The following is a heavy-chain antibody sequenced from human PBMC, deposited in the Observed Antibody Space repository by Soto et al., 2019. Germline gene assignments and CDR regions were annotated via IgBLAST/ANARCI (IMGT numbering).Heavy chain of an antibody. Sequence: GGSLRLSCAASGFTFSNAWMSWVRQAPGKGLEWVSVIYSGGSTYYADSVKGRFTISRDNSKNTLYLQMNSLRAEDTAVYYCAGSDSSGYLPSDYWGQGTLVTVSS. CDR3: AGSDSSGYLPSDY. CDR2: IYSGGST. V-gene: IGHV3-53*01. J-gene: IGHJ4*02. CDR1: GFTFSNAW. D-gene: IGHD3-22*01.